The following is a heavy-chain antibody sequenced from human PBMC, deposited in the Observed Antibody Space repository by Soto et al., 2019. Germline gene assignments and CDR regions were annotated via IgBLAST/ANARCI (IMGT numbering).Heavy chain of an antibody. CDR1: GYTFTTYG. D-gene: IGHD3-22*01. CDR2: ISAYNGNI. CDR3: ARDHYYDSSGYYFDC. J-gene: IGHJ4*02. V-gene: IGHV1-18*01. Sequence: QVQLVQSGAEVKKPGASVKVSCKASGYTFTTYGISWVREAPGQGLEWMGWISAYNGNINYAQEVQGRVTMTTDTSTSTAYMELRSLRSDDTAVYYCARDHYYDSSGYYFDCWGQGTLVTVSS.